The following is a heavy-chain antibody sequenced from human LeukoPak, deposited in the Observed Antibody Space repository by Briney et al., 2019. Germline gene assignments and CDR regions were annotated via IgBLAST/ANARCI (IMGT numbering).Heavy chain of an antibody. J-gene: IGHJ4*02. CDR3: ATDQRYNNNRQNDY. D-gene: IGHD1-1*01. CDR2: FDPEDGES. Sequence: GASVKVSFKVSGDTLTELSMHWVRQAPGKGLEWMGGFDPEDGESIYAQKFQGRVTMTEDTSTDTAYMELSSLRSEDTAVYYCATDQRYNNNRQNDYWGQGTLVTVSS. CDR1: GDTLTELS. V-gene: IGHV1-24*01.